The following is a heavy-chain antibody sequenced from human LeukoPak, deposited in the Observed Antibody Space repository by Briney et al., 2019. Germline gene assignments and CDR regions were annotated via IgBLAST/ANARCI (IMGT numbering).Heavy chain of an antibody. D-gene: IGHD3-10*01. CDR2: ISWNSGSI. Sequence: HTGGSLRLSCAASGFTFDDYAMHWVRQAPGKGLEWVSGISWNSGSIGYADSVKGRFSISRDNAKNTLYLQVSSLRAEDTAVYYCARDRGPRTGFMVREAYDYWGQGTLVTVSS. CDR1: GFTFDDYA. V-gene: IGHV3-9*01. J-gene: IGHJ4*02. CDR3: ARDRGPRTGFMVREAYDY.